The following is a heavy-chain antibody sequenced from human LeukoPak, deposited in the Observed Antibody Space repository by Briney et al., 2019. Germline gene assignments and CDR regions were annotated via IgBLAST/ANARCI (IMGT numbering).Heavy chain of an antibody. D-gene: IGHD6-19*01. Sequence: GGSLRLSCAASGFTFSSYSMNWVRQAPGKVLEWVSSISSSSSYVYYADSVKGRFTISRDNAKNSLYLQMNSLRAEDTAVYYCARDPVAGHFDYWGQGTLVTVSS. CDR2: ISSSSSYV. CDR3: ARDPVAGHFDY. V-gene: IGHV3-21*01. CDR1: GFTFSSYS. J-gene: IGHJ4*02.